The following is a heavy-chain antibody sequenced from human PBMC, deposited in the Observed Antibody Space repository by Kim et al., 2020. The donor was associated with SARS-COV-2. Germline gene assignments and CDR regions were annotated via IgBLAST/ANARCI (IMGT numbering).Heavy chain of an antibody. V-gene: IGHV3-33*01. CDR2: IWYDGSNK. D-gene: IGHD3-22*01. J-gene: IGHJ5*02. CDR3: ARDGVGRYYDSSGYYSGLPSMWFDP. Sequence: GGSLRLSCAASGFTFSSYGMRWVRQAPGKGLEWVAVIWYDGSNKYYADSVKGRFTISRDNSKNTLYLQMNSLRAEDTAVYYCARDGVGRYYDSSGYYSGLPSMWFDPWGQGTLVTVSS. CDR1: GFTFSSYG.